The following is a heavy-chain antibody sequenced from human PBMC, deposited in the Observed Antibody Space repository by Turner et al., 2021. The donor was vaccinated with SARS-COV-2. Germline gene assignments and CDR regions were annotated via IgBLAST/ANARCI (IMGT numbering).Heavy chain of an antibody. Sequence: QLQEQGPGLVKPSETVSLICTVSGGSIGSSSHFWCCIRQPQTKELEWIGSNYYSGTTYHNPSMKSRVSLSIAPSKKQFSLTLTSVTAADTAIFYGARQEAGQGLDYWGRGILVTVSS. CDR3: ARQEAGQGLDY. V-gene: IGHV4-39*01. CDR1: GGSIGSSSHF. D-gene: IGHD3-10*01. J-gene: IGHJ4*02. CDR2: NYYSGTT.